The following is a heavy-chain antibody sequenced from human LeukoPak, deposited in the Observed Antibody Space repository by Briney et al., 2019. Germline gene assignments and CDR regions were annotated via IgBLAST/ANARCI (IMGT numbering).Heavy chain of an antibody. J-gene: IGHJ4*02. CDR2: IYSSGST. V-gene: IGHV4-59*08. Sequence: SETLSLTCTVSGGSISGYYWTWIRQPPGKGLEWIGYIYSSGSTNYNPSLKSRVTISVDTSKNQFSLRLSSVTAADTAVYYCAIHRYTSSSSYFDFWGQGTLVTVSS. CDR3: AIHRYTSSSSYFDF. CDR1: GGSISGYY. D-gene: IGHD6-6*01.